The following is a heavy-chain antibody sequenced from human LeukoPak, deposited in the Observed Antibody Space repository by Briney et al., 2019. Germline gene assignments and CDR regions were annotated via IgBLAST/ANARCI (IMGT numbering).Heavy chain of an antibody. CDR3: AISSGSYFNFDY. CDR2: IYYSGST. CDR1: GGSISSYY. J-gene: IGHJ4*02. D-gene: IGHD1-26*01. Sequence: SETLSLTCTVSGGSISSYYWSWIRQRPGKGLEWIGYIYYSGSTNYNPSLKSRVTISVDTSKNQFSLKLSSVTAADTAVYYCAISSGSYFNFDYWGQGTLVTVSS. V-gene: IGHV4-59*08.